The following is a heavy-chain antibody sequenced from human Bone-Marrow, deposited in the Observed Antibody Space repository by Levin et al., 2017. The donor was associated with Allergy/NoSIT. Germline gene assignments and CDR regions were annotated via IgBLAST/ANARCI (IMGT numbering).Heavy chain of an antibody. D-gene: IGHD1/OR15-1a*01. CDR1: GFSFSSYE. J-gene: IGHJ4*02. CDR2: ISSLGYTI. Sequence: PGGSLRLSCAVSGFSFSSYEMNWVRQAPGKGLEWISYISSLGYTIYNADSVKGRFTISRDNAKNSLYLQMNSLRAEDTAIYYCARGGQTNTFFDYWGQGTLVTGSS. CDR3: ARGGQTNTFFDY. V-gene: IGHV3-48*03.